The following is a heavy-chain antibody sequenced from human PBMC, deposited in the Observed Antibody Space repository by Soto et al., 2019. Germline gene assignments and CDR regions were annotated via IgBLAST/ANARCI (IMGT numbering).Heavy chain of an antibody. CDR2: TYYRSKWYY. CDR1: GAIVTSNSPG. Sequence: QTLSLTCAFTGAIVTSNSPGWSWVRQSPSRGLEWLGSTYYRSKWYYEYAVSVRGRITINPDTSKNQYSLQLNSVTTEDTAVYFCARGEQYSGRIFDYWGQGTLVTVSS. J-gene: IGHJ4*01. CDR3: ARGEQYSGRIFDY. V-gene: IGHV6-1*01. D-gene: IGHD1-26*01.